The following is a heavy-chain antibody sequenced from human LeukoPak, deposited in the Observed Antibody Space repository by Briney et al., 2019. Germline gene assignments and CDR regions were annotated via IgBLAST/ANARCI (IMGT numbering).Heavy chain of an antibody. D-gene: IGHD6-19*01. CDR2: IYYSGST. CDR1: GGSIGSSSYY. J-gene: IGHJ4*02. Sequence: SETLSLTCTVSGGSIGSSSYYWSWIRQPPGKGLEWIGYIYYSGSTNYNPSLKSRVTISVDTSKNQFSLKLSSVTAADTAVYYCARLSSGVVVAGTGYFDYWGQGTLVTVSS. CDR3: ARLSSGVVVAGTGYFDY. V-gene: IGHV4-61*01.